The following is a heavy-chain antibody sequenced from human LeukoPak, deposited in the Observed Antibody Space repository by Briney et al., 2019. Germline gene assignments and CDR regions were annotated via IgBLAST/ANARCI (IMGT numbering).Heavy chain of an antibody. D-gene: IGHD5-12*01. CDR2: IKEDGSEK. CDR1: GFTISDYW. Sequence: GGSLRLSCAASGFTISDYWMSWVRQAPGKGLEWVANIKEDGSEKNYVDSAKGRFTISRDNAKNSLYLQMNNLRAEDTAVYYCARPVDYNAGDYWGQGTLVTVSS. V-gene: IGHV3-7*01. CDR3: ARPVDYNAGDY. J-gene: IGHJ4*02.